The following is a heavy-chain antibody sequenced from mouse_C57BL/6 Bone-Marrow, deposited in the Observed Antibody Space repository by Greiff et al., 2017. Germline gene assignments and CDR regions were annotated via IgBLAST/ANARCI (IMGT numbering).Heavy chain of an antibody. CDR2: IWSGGST. Sequence: QVQLKESGPGLVQPSQSLSITCTVSGFSLTSYGVHWVRQSPGKGLEWLGVIWSGGSTDYNAAFISRLSISKDNSKSQVFFKMNSLQAYDTAIYYCGSPWFAYWGQGTLVTVSA. J-gene: IGHJ3*01. CDR3: GSPWFAY. CDR1: GFSLTSYG. V-gene: IGHV2-2*01.